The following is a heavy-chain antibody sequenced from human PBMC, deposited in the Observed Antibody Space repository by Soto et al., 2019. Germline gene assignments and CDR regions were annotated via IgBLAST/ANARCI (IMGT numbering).Heavy chain of an antibody. J-gene: IGHJ6*02. V-gene: IGHV1-69*06. CDR2: IIPTFGTA. CDR3: ARFDDSSGYYYPPYYYGMDV. Sequence: SVKVSCKASGGTFSSYAISWVRQAPGQGLEWMGGIIPTFGTANYAQKFQGRVTITADKSTSTAYMELSSLRSEDTAVYYCARFDDSSGYYYPPYYYGMDVWGQGTTVTVSS. CDR1: GGTFSSYA. D-gene: IGHD3-22*01.